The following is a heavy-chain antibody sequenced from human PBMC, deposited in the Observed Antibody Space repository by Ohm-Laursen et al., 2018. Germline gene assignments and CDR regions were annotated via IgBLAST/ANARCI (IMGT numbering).Heavy chain of an antibody. CDR1: GFTFNKFA. J-gene: IGHJ4*02. D-gene: IGHD4/OR15-4a*01. V-gene: IGHV3-23*01. CDR2: IGTRGVNT. CDR3: ARTMALDS. Sequence: GSLRLSCAAPGFTFNKFAMNWVRQAPGKGLDWVSTIGTRGVNTYYADSVRGRFTISRDNSKNTLYLQMNSLRAEDTAVYYCARTMALDSWGQGALVTVSS.